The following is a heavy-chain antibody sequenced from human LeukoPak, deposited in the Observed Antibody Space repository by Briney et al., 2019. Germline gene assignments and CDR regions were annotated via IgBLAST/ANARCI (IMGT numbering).Heavy chain of an antibody. CDR1: GFTFSSYA. CDR3: AKDLYGELRVYFRL. CDR2: ISGSGGST. J-gene: IGHJ1*01. Sequence: PGGSVRLLCTASGFTFSSYAESWVRQAPGKGLEWVSAISGSGGSTYYADSVKGRFTISRDNSKNTLYLQMNSLRAEDTAVYYCAKDLYGELRVYFRLGGQDTLVTVSS. D-gene: IGHD4-17*01. V-gene: IGHV3-23*01.